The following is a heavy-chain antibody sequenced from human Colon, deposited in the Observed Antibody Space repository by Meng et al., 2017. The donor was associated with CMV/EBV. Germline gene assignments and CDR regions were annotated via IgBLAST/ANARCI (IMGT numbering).Heavy chain of an antibody. CDR2: TQYRSKWYN. D-gene: IGHD2-2*01. V-gene: IGHV6-1*01. CDR1: GDSVSNNSPA. J-gene: IGHJ4*02. CDR3: ARATKPNCWEALND. Sequence: QVQLQQSGPGLVKPSXTLSLTCAISGDSVSNNSPASNWIRQSPSRGLEWLGRTQYRSKWYNDHAVSMKSRITINPDTSNNQVSLTLTSVSAADTAVYYCARATKPNCWEALNDWGQGSLGTVSS.